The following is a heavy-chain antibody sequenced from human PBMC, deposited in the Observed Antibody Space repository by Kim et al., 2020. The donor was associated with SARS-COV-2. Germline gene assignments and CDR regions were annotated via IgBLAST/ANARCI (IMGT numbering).Heavy chain of an antibody. CDR3: ATYDYGDYPPRRLFDY. V-gene: IGHV3-33*05. J-gene: IGHJ4*02. CDR1: GFTFSSYG. CDR2: ISYDGSNK. Sequence: GGSLRLSCAASGFTFSSYGMHWVRQAPGKGLEWVAVISYDGSNKYYADSVKGRFTISRDNSKNTLYLQMNSLRAEDTAVYYCATYDYGDYPPRRLFDYWGQGTLVTASS. D-gene: IGHD4-17*01.